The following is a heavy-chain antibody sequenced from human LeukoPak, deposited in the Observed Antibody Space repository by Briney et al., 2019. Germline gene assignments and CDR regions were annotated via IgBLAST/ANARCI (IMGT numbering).Heavy chain of an antibody. D-gene: IGHD3-10*01. CDR2: IIVGSGQT. V-gene: IGHV1-58*01. Sequence: SVKVSCKASGFTLINSAVQWVRQARGQRLEWVGGIIVGSGQTRYAQKFQERVTITRDMSTSTAFLELSSLRSEDSAVYYCAAGDTLVRGVIIPFAPWGQGTLVTVSS. CDR3: AAGDTLVRGVIIPFAP. J-gene: IGHJ5*02. CDR1: GFTLINSA.